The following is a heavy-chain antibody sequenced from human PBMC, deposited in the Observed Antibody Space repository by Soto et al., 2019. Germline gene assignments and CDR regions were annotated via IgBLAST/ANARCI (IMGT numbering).Heavy chain of an antibody. CDR1: GGSFSSSYY. CDR2: IYYSGHT. Sequence: PSETLSLTCAVSGGSFSSSYYWGWLRQPPGKGLEWLGNIYYSGHTYYNPSLKSRFAMSVDTSKNQFSLTLTSVTAADTAVYYCARVGPYCGGDCYSPPPWGQGTLVTVSS. D-gene: IGHD2-21*02. CDR3: ARVGPYCGGDCYSPPP. J-gene: IGHJ5*02. V-gene: IGHV4-39*01.